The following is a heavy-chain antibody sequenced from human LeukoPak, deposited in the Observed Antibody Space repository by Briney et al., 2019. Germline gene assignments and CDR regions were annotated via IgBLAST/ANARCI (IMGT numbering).Heavy chain of an antibody. Sequence: SVKVSCKASGYTFTSYGISWVRQAPGQGLEWMGGIIPIFGTANYAQKFQGRVTITTDESTSTAYMELSSLRSEDTAVYYCARALVVPAAMASYNWFDPWGQGTLVTVSS. CDR1: GYTFTSYG. CDR3: ARALVVPAAMASYNWFDP. D-gene: IGHD2-2*01. J-gene: IGHJ5*02. V-gene: IGHV1-69*05. CDR2: IIPIFGTA.